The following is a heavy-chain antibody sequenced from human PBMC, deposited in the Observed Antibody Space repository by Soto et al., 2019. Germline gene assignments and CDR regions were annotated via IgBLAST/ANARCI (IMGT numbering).Heavy chain of an antibody. CDR2: ITWDGGSI. CDR3: AKGVYCGYGTAV. CDR1: GFNFHDYT. Sequence: WGSLRLSCAASGFNFHDYTIHWVRQSPGKGLEWVSFITWDGGSIYYAGSVKGRFTISRDNSKTSLTLEMNSLRSEDSGVYYYAKGVYCGYGTAVWGQWPTVTVSS. J-gene: IGHJ6*02. V-gene: IGHV3-43*01. D-gene: IGHD2-21*01.